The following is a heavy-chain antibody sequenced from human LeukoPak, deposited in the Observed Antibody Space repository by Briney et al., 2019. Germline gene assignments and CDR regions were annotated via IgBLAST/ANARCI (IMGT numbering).Heavy chain of an antibody. J-gene: IGHJ4*02. CDR1: GFKFDDYG. V-gene: IGHV3-20*04. D-gene: IGHD6-6*01. Sequence: GGSLRLSCAASGFKFDDYGMSWVRHAPGKRLEWVSGLNWDGGSTAYADSVRGRFTVSRDNAKSTLYLQMNNLRVEDTAVYYCARGGAARPDYWGQGTLVTVSS. CDR2: LNWDGGST. CDR3: ARGGAARPDY.